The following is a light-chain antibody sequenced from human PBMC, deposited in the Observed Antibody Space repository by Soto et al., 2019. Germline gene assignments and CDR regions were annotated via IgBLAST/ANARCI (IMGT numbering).Light chain of an antibody. J-gene: IGKJ2*01. CDR2: GAS. Sequence: EIVMTQSPATLSVSPGERATLSCRASQSVGSNLAWYQQKPGQAPRLLIYGASTSATGFPARFSGSGSGTEFTLTISSLQSEDFAVYYCQQYNNWPPYTFGQGTKLEIK. V-gene: IGKV3-15*01. CDR1: QSVGSN. CDR3: QQYNNWPPYT.